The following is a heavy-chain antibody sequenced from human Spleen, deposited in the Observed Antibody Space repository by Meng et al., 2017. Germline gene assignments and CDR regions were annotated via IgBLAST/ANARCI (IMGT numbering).Heavy chain of an antibody. CDR1: GFTFSGYG. Sequence: QVQLVESGGGVVQPGRSLRLSCAASGFTFSGYGMHWVRQAPGKGLEWVAVILYDGSNKYYADSVKGRFIIPRDSSKNTLYLQMNTLRAEDTAVYYCARSDWFDPWGQGTLVTVSS. V-gene: IGHV3-30*19. CDR3: ARSDWFDP. CDR2: ILYDGSNK. J-gene: IGHJ5*02.